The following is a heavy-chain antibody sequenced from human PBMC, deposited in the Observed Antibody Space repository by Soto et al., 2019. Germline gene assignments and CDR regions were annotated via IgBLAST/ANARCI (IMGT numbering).Heavy chain of an antibody. Sequence: EVQLVESGGVVVQPGGSLRLSCAASGFTFDDYAMHWVRQAPGKGLEWVSLISWDGGSTYYADSVKGRFTISRDNSKNSLYLQMNSLRAEDTALYYCARSGWDHYYYGMDVWGQGTTVTVSS. D-gene: IGHD6-19*01. V-gene: IGHV3-43D*04. CDR3: ARSGWDHYYYGMDV. CDR1: GFTFDDYA. J-gene: IGHJ6*02. CDR2: ISWDGGST.